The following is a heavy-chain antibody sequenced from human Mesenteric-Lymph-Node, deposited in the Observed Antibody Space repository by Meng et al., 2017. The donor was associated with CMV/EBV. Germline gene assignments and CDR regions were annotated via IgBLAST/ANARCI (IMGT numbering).Heavy chain of an antibody. CDR2: INNDGSST. J-gene: IGHJ4*02. Sequence: GESLKISCTVSGFTFSSYWMHWVRQAPGKGLVWVSRINNDGSSTNYADSVKGRFTISRDNAKNTLYLQMNSLRAEDTAVYYCARLLWFGEFGYWGQGTLVTVSS. V-gene: IGHV3-74*01. D-gene: IGHD3-10*01. CDR1: GFTFSSYW. CDR3: ARLLWFGEFGY.